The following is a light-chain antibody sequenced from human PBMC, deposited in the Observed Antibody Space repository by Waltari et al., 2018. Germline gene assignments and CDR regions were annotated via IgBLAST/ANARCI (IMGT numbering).Light chain of an antibody. CDR3: SSYAGSSKGV. CDR1: SSDVGTYKR. CDR2: AVS. V-gene: IGLV2-23*02. Sequence: QSALTQPASVSGSPGQSITISCTGTSSDVGTYKRVSWYQQHPGQDPKLMIYAVSKRPAGVADLFSGSKSGGVASLTISGLQPEDESEYFCSSYAGSSKGVFGGGTKVTVL. J-gene: IGLJ2*01.